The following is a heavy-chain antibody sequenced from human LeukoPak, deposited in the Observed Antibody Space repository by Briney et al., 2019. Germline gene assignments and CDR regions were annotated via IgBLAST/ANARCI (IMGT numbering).Heavy chain of an antibody. V-gene: IGHV3-48*01. J-gene: IGHJ4*02. Sequence: GGSLRLSCAASGFTFSSYSMNWVRQAPGKGLEWVSYISSSSSTIYYADSVKGRFTISRDNAKNSLYLQMNSLRAEDTAVYYCARDTDYGGNLFDYWGQGTLVTVSS. CDR2: ISSSSSTI. D-gene: IGHD4-23*01. CDR3: ARDTDYGGNLFDY. CDR1: GFTFSSYS.